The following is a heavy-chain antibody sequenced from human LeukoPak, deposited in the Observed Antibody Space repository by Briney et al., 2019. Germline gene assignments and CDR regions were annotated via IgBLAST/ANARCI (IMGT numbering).Heavy chain of an antibody. V-gene: IGHV3-13*01. CDR1: GFTFSSYD. CDR2: IGTAGDT. Sequence: GGSLRLSCAASGFTFSSYDMHWVRQATGKGLEWVSAIGTAGDTYYPGSVKGRFTISRENAKNSLYLQMNSLRAGDTAVYYCARFDTYYDSSGYYDYWGQGTLVTVSS. J-gene: IGHJ4*02. D-gene: IGHD3-22*01. CDR3: ARFDTYYDSSGYYDY.